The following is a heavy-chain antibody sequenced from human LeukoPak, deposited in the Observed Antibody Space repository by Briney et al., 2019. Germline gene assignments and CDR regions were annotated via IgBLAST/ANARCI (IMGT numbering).Heavy chain of an antibody. V-gene: IGHV6-1*01. J-gene: IGHJ5*02. Sequence: SQTLSLTCAISGDSVSSNSAAWNWIRQSPSRGLEWLGRTYYMSKWYNDYAVSVRSRITINPDTSKNQFSLQLNSVTPEDTAVYYCARWNHRFHWFDPWGQGTLVTVSS. CDR2: TYYMSKWYN. CDR1: GDSVSSNSAA. CDR3: ARWNHRFHWFDP. D-gene: IGHD1-14*01.